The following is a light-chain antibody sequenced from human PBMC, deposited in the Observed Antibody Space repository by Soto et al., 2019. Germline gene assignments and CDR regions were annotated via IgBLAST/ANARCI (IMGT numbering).Light chain of an antibody. Sequence: QSALTQPASVSGSPGQSITISCTGTSSDVGGYNYVSWYQQHPGKAPKLMIYDVSNRPSGVSNRFSGSKSGNTASLTISGLQAEDEADYYCSSYTSSSTLVFGAGTMLTVL. CDR2: DVS. J-gene: IGLJ2*01. V-gene: IGLV2-14*01. CDR1: SSDVGGYNY. CDR3: SSYTSSSTLV.